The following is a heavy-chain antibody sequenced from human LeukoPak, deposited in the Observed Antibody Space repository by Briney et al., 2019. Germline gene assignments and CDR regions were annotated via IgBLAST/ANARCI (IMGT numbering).Heavy chain of an antibody. V-gene: IGHV4-61*02. Sequence: SQTLSVTFTGSGGSISRGSYYGSWIRQPAGKELEWSGCIYTIGRTNYNPSLKSRVTISVDTSKNPFSLNLTSVTAADTAVYYCARCNYDSSGYLDYWGQGTLVTVSS. CDR2: IYTIGRT. CDR1: GGSISRGSYY. J-gene: IGHJ4*02. D-gene: IGHD3-22*01. CDR3: ARCNYDSSGYLDY.